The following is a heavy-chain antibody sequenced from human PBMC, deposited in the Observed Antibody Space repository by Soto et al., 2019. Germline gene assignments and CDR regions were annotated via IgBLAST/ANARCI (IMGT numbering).Heavy chain of an antibody. J-gene: IGHJ1*01. CDR2: IYSGGST. CDR3: ARLDDPQPASAEYFQH. CDR1: GFTVSSNY. Sequence: GGSLRLSCAASGFTVSSNYMSWVRQAPGKGLEWVSVIYSGGSTYYADSVKGRFTISRDNSKNTLYLQMNSLRAEDTAVYYCARLDDPQPASAEYFQHWGQGTLVTVSS. V-gene: IGHV3-66*04. D-gene: IGHD2-2*01.